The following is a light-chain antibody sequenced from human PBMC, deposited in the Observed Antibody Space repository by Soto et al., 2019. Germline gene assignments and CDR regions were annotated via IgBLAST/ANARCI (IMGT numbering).Light chain of an antibody. V-gene: IGLV2-23*01. CDR1: SSDVGSYNL. CDR2: EGS. J-gene: IGLJ1*01. CDR3: CSYAGSSSYV. Sequence: ALTQPASVSGSPGQSITISCTGTSSDVGSYNLVSWYQQHPGKAPKLMIYEGSKRPSGVSNRFSGSKSGNTASLTISGLQAEDEADYYCCSYAGSSSYVFGTGTQLTVL.